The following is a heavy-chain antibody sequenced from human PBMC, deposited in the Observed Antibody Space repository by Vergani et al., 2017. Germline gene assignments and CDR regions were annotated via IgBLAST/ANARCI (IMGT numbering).Heavy chain of an antibody. D-gene: IGHD3-9*01. Sequence: EVQLVESGGGLVKPGGSLRLSCAASGFTFSDYYMSWIRQAPGKGLEWVGRIKSKTDGGTTDYAAPVKGRFTISRDDSKNTLYLQMNSLRAEDTAVYYCAKDAVLRYFDFNYYYYYMDVWGKGTTVTVSS. CDR2: IKSKTDGGTT. J-gene: IGHJ6*03. CDR1: GFTFSDYY. CDR3: AKDAVLRYFDFNYYYYYMDV. V-gene: IGHV3-15*01.